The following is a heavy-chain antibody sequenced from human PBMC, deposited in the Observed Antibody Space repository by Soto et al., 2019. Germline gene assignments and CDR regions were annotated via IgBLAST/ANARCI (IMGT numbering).Heavy chain of an antibody. CDR2: IYYSGST. CDR1: DGSISSYY. J-gene: IGHJ5*02. V-gene: IGHV4-59*01. Sequence: PSETLSLTCTVSDGSISSYYWSWIRQPPGKGLEWIGYIYYSGSTNYNPSLKSRVTISVDTSKNQFSLKLSSVTAADTAVYYCARMEQQLPTRWFDPWGQGTLVTVSS. CDR3: ARMEQQLPTRWFDP. D-gene: IGHD6-13*01.